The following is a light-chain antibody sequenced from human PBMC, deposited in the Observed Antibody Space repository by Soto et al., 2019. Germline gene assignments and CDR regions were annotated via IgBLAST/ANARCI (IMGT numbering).Light chain of an antibody. Sequence: QSALTQPASVSGSPGQSITISCSGTSSDVGGYNFVSWYQQHPGKAPKLMIYEVSARPSGVSNRFSGSKSDDTASLTISGLQAEDEADYYCTSYTSSNTWVFGGGTQLTVL. V-gene: IGLV2-14*01. CDR1: SSDVGGYNF. J-gene: IGLJ3*02. CDR3: TSYTSSNTWV. CDR2: EVS.